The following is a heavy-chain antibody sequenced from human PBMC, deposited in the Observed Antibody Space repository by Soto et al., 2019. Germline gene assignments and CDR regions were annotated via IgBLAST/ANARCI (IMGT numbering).Heavy chain of an antibody. CDR3: ARDGDCSSTSCYAFDI. CDR2: ISSNGGST. J-gene: IGHJ3*02. D-gene: IGHD2-2*01. CDR1: GFTFSSYA. V-gene: IGHV3-64*01. Sequence: EVQLVESGGGLFQPGGSLRLSCAASGFTFSSYAMHWVRQAPGKGLEYVSAISSNGGSTYYANSVKGRFTISRDNSKNTLYLQMGSLRAEDMAVYYCARDGDCSSTSCYAFDICGQGTMGTVSS.